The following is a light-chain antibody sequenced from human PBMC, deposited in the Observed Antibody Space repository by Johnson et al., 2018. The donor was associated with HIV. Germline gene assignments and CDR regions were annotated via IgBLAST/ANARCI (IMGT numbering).Light chain of an antibody. CDR3: GTWDSSLSAYV. Sequence: QSVLTQPPSVSAAPGQKVTISCSGSYSNIGNNYVSWYQQVQGTAPKLLIYDNDKRPSGIPDRFSASKSGTSATLGITGLQTGDEADYYCGTWDSSLSAYVFGTGTKVTVL. J-gene: IGLJ1*01. CDR1: YSNIGNNY. CDR2: DND. V-gene: IGLV1-51*01.